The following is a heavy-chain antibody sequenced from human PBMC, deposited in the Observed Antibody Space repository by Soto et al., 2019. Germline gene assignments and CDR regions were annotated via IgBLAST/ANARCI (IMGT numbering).Heavy chain of an antibody. V-gene: IGHV1-18*01. CDR1: GYTFTSYG. D-gene: IGHD2-15*01. CDR2: ISAYNGNT. CDR3: ARVVVVAATYWSDP. Sequence: AAVKVSCKGSGYTFTSYGISWVRQAPGQGREGMGWISAYNGNTNYAQKLQGRVTMNTDTSTSTAYMELRSLRSDDTAVYFCARVVVVAATYWSDPWGQRSLVTVSS. J-gene: IGHJ5*02.